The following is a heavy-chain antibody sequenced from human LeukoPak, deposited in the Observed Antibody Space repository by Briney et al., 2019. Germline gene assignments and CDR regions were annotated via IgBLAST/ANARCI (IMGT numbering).Heavy chain of an antibody. Sequence: KSSETLSLTCTVSGGSISNYYWSWIRQPPGKGLEWIGYIYYSGTTNYNPSLKSRVTISVDTSKNQFSLKLSSVTAADTAVYYCARDRGSGWYAFDYWGQGTLVTVSS. V-gene: IGHV4-59*12. CDR2: IYYSGTT. J-gene: IGHJ4*02. CDR3: ARDRGSGWYAFDY. CDR1: GGSISNYY. D-gene: IGHD6-19*01.